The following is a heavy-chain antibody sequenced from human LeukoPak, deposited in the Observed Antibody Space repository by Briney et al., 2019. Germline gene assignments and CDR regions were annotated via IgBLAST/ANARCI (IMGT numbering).Heavy chain of an antibody. J-gene: IGHJ4*02. Sequence: EGSLRLSCAASGFTVSSNYMSWVRQAPGKGLEWVSVIYSGGSTYYADSVKGRFTISRDNSKNTLYLQMNSLRAEDTAVYYCARAGSSSWYLLHWDQGTLVTVSS. CDR2: IYSGGST. D-gene: IGHD6-13*01. CDR3: ARAGSSSWYLLH. CDR1: GFTVSSNY. V-gene: IGHV3-53*01.